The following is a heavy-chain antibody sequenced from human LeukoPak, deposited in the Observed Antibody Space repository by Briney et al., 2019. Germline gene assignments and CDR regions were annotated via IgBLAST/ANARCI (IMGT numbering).Heavy chain of an antibody. CDR3: ARDVDTATDLDY. CDR2: INSDGSST. CDR1: GFTFSSYW. Sequence: PGGSLSLSCAASGFTFSSYWMHWVRQAPGKGLVWVSRINSDGSSTSYADSVKGRFTISRDNAKNALYLQMNSLRAEDTAVYYCARDVDTATDLDYWGQGTLVTVSS. J-gene: IGHJ4*02. D-gene: IGHD5-18*01. V-gene: IGHV3-74*01.